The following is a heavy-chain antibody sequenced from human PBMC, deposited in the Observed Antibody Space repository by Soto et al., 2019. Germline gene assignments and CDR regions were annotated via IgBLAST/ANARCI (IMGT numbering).Heavy chain of an antibody. CDR2: IYDNGVT. D-gene: IGHD3-3*01. J-gene: IGHJ5*02. CDR3: ARQSSVRIDFWNGYGVWFDP. CDR1: GGAFTNYY. V-gene: IGHV4-59*08. Sequence: PSETLSLTCTVSGGAFTNYYWSWIRQPPGKGLEWIGHIYDNGVTNYNPSLRGRITISLDASKNQFSLRLSSVTAADTAVYFCARQSSVRIDFWNGYGVWFDPWGQGALVTVSS.